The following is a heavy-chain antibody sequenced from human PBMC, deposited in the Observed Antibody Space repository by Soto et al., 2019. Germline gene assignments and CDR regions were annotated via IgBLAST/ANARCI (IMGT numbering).Heavy chain of an antibody. J-gene: IGHJ4*02. CDR1: GFTFGSHG. CDR3: AKDRVFSSSGVRGGFY. Sequence: EEQLLESGGCLVQPGGSLRLSCAASGFTFGSHGMSWVRQAPGKGLEWVSGISGSGGTTYYADSVKGRFTISRDNSKNTVYLQMNSLGAEDTAVYYCAKDRVFSSSGVRGGFYWGQGALVTVSS. V-gene: IGHV3-23*01. CDR2: ISGSGGTT. D-gene: IGHD6-6*01.